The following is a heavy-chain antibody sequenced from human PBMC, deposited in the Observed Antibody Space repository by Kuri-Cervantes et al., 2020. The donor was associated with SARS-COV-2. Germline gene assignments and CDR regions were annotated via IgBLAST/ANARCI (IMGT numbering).Heavy chain of an antibody. Sequence: GESLKISCAASGFTFSSYSMNWVRQAPGKGLEWVSSISSSSSYIYYADSVKGRFTISRDNAKNSLYLHMNSLRDEDTAVYYCVRGGYDSPIFYYYGMDVWGQGTTVTVSS. D-gene: IGHD5-12*01. V-gene: IGHV3-21*01. CDR1: GFTFSSYS. CDR2: ISSSSSYI. CDR3: VRGGYDSPIFYYYGMDV. J-gene: IGHJ6*02.